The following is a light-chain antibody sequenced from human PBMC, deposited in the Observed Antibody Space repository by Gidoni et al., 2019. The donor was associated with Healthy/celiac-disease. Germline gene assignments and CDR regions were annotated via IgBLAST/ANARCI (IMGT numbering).Light chain of an antibody. J-gene: IGKJ2*01. Sequence: LTQSPGTLSLSPGERATLSCRASQSVSSSYLAWYQQKPGQAPRLLIYGASSRATGIPDRFSGSGSGTDFTLTISRLEPEDFAVYYCQQYGSSMYTFGQGTKLEIK. CDR3: QQYGSSMYT. CDR2: GAS. V-gene: IGKV3-20*01. CDR1: QSVSSSY.